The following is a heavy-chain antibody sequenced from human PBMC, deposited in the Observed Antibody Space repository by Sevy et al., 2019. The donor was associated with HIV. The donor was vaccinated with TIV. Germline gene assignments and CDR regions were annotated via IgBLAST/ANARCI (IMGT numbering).Heavy chain of an antibody. V-gene: IGHV1-18*01. D-gene: IGHD6-13*01. CDR2: ISAYNGNT. J-gene: IGHJ6*02. Sequence: ASVKVSCKASGYTFTSYGISWVRQAPGQGLEWMGWISAYNGNTNYAQKLQGRVTMTTDTSTSTAKMELRSLRSDDTAVYYCARVDAAAAGGYYYYGMDVWGQGTTVTVSS. CDR3: ARVDAAAAGGYYYYGMDV. CDR1: GYTFTSYG.